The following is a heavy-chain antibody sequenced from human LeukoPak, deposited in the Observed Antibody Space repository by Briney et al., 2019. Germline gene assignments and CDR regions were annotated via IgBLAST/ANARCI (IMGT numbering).Heavy chain of an antibody. CDR3: ARWVVAARLSLYYFDY. CDR1: GYSFTSYW. CDR2: IYPGDSDT. V-gene: IGHV5-51*01. D-gene: IGHD6-6*01. J-gene: IGHJ4*02. Sequence: GESLKISCKGSGYSFTSYWIGWVRQMPGKGLEWMGIIYPGDSDTRYSPSFQGQVTISPDKSISTAYLQWSSLKASDTAMYYCARWVVAARLSLYYFDYWGQGTLVTVSS.